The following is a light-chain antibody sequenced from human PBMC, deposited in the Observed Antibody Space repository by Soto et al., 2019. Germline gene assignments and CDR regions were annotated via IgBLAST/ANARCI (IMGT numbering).Light chain of an antibody. V-gene: IGKV3-20*01. CDR1: QSLSSY. CDR2: GAS. J-gene: IGKJ2*01. CDR3: LQYGSSPSYT. Sequence: EIVLTQSPGTLSLSPGERATLSCRASQSLSSYLAWYQQKPGQAPRLLIYGASSRATGIPDRFSGSGSGTDFTLTISRLEPEDFAVYYCLQYGSSPSYTFGQGTKLEIK.